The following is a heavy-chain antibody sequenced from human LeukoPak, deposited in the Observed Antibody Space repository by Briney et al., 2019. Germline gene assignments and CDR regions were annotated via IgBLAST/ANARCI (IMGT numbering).Heavy chain of an antibody. CDR3: TTDRSSGSYFGFDY. J-gene: IGHJ4*02. D-gene: IGHD1-26*01. V-gene: IGHV3-15*01. CDR2: IKSKTDGGTT. CDR1: GFTFSNAW. Sequence: GGSLRLSCAASGFTFSNAWMSWVRQAPGKGLEWVGRIKSKTDGGTTDYAAPVKGRFTISRDDSKNTLYLQMNSLKTEDTAVYYCTTDRSSGSYFGFDYWGQGTLVTVSS.